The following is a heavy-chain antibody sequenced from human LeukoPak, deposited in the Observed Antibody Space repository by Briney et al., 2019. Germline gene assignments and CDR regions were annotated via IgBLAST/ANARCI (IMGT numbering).Heavy chain of an antibody. CDR3: ARHDPVGYYQHGMDV. CDR2: IYTSGST. V-gene: IGHV4-4*09. D-gene: IGHD2-15*01. Sequence: SETLSLTCAVYGGSFSGYYWSRIRQPPGKGLEGIGYIYTSGSTNYNPSLKSRVTISVDTSKNQFSLKLSSVTAADTAVYYCARHDPVGYYQHGMDVWGQGTTVTVSS. CDR1: GGSFSGYY. J-gene: IGHJ6*02.